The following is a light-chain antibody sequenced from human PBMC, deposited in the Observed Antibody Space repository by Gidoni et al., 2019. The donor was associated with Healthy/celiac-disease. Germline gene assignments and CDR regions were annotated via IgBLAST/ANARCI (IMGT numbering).Light chain of an antibody. CDR3: QQDKSYPYT. CDR2: KAS. CDR1: QSISSW. V-gene: IGKV1-5*03. J-gene: IGKJ2*01. Sequence: DIQMTQSPSTLSASVGDRVTITCRASQSISSWLAWYQQKPGKAPKLLIYKASSLERGVPSRFSGSGSGTEFTLNISSLQPDDFATYYCQQDKSYPYTFXXXTKLEIK.